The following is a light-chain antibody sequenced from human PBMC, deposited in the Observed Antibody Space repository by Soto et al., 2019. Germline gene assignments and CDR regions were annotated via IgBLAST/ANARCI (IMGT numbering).Light chain of an antibody. J-gene: IGLJ1*01. CDR1: SSDVGGYNY. V-gene: IGLV2-14*01. CDR3: SSYTSSSTLYV. Sequence: QSVLTQPASVSGSPGQSMTISGTGTSSDVGGYNYVSWYQQHPGKAPKLMIYDVSNRPSGVSNRFSGSKSGNTASLTISGLQAEDEADYYCSSYTSSSTLYVFGTGTKVTVL. CDR2: DVS.